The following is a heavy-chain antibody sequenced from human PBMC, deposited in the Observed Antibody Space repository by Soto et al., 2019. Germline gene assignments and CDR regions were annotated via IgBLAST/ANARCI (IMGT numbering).Heavy chain of an antibody. J-gene: IGHJ6*02. CDR3: ARGIVVVPAASYGMDV. D-gene: IGHD2-2*01. CDR2: IYYSGST. V-gene: IGHV4-39*01. Sequence: SETLSLTCTVSGGSISSSSYYWGWIRQPPGKGLEWIGSIYYSGSTYYNPSLKSRVTISVDTSKNQFSLKLSSVTAADTAVYYCARGIVVVPAASYGMDVWGQGTTVTVSS. CDR1: GGSISSSSYY.